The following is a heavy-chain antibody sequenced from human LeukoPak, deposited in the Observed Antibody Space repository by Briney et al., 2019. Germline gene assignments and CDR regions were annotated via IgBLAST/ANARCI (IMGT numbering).Heavy chain of an antibody. CDR2: INLSGGST. CDR3: ARVVGELFFSFDY. V-gene: IGHV1-46*01. D-gene: IGHD3-10*01. J-gene: IGHJ4*02. CDR1: GYTFTSYY. Sequence: ASVKVSCKSSGYTFTSYYMHWVRQAPGQGLEWMGIINLSGGSTSYSQKFQGRVTMTRDTSTSTVYMELSSLRSEDTAVYYCARVVGELFFSFDYWGQGTLVTVSS.